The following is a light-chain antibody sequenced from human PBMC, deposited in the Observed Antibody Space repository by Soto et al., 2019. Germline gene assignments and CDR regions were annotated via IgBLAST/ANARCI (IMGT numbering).Light chain of an antibody. CDR1: CSDIGDYNY. CDR2: EVS. CDR3: SSYAGSNSPFV. J-gene: IGLJ1*01. V-gene: IGLV2-8*01. Sequence: QSVLTRPPSASGSPGQSVTISCTGTCSDIGDYNYVSWYQQHPGKAPKLMIYEVSKRPSGVPDRFSGSKSGNTASLTVSGLQAEDEADYYCSSYAGSNSPFVFGSGTKVTVL.